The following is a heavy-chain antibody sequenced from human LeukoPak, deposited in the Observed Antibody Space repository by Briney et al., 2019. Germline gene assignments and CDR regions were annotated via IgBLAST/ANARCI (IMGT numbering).Heavy chain of an antibody. D-gene: IGHD3-16*02. Sequence: ASVKVSCKASGYTFTRYAMNWVRQAPGQGLEWMGWINPNTGNPTYAQGFTGRFVFSLDTSVSTAYLQISSLKAEDTAVYYCARAYQPLGELSLPDYWGQGTLVTVSS. CDR3: ARAYQPLGELSLPDY. J-gene: IGHJ4*02. CDR1: GYTFTRYA. CDR2: INPNTGNP. V-gene: IGHV7-4-1*02.